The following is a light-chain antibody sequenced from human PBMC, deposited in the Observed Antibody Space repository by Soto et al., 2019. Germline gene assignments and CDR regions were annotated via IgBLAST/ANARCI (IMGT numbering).Light chain of an antibody. CDR3: QQYNNWGT. J-gene: IGKJ1*01. CDR2: GAS. V-gene: IGKV3-15*01. Sequence: EIVMTQSPATLSVSPGERATLSCRASQSVSSNLAWYQQKPGQAPRLLIYGASTRATGIPARFSGSGSGTEFTRTISSLQSEDFAVYYGQQYNNWGTFGQGTKVEIK. CDR1: QSVSSN.